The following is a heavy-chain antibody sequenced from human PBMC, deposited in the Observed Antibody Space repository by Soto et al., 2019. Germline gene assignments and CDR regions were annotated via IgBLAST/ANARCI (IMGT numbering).Heavy chain of an antibody. J-gene: IGHJ3*02. Sequence: GGSLRLSCAASGFTFDEFGMSWVRQVPGKGPEWVSSFNGSGSSIYYADSVKGRFTISRDSSKNTLYLQMNSLRAEDTAVYYCAKDFSPGPSRVLMVYATHDAFDIWGQGTMVTVSS. V-gene: IGHV3-23*01. D-gene: IGHD2-8*01. CDR3: AKDFSPGPSRVLMVYATHDAFDI. CDR2: FNGSGSSI. CDR1: GFTFDEFG.